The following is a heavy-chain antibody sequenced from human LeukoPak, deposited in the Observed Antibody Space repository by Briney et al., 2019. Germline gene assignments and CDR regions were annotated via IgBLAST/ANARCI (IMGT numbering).Heavy chain of an antibody. D-gene: IGHD1-26*01. J-gene: IGHJ4*02. CDR2: INQDGSEK. V-gene: IGHV3-7*02. CDR3: VRYSGSSNFDY. CDR1: GFSFNIYW. Sequence: PGGSLRLSCAASGFSFNIYWMSWVRQAPGKGLEWVANINQDGSEKYYVDSVKGRFTISRGNAKNSLYLQMNSLRDEDTAVYYCVRYSGSSNFDYWGQGTLVTVSS.